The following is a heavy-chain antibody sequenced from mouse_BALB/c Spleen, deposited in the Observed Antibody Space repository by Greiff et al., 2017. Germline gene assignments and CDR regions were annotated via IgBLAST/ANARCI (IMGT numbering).Heavy chain of an antibody. CDR2: ISSGGSYT. D-gene: IGHD2-4*01. V-gene: IGHV5-6*01. J-gene: IGHJ3*01. CDR3: ATTMITTGTWFAY. CDR1: GFTFSSYG. Sequence: EVQGVESGGDLVKPGGSLKLSCAASGFTFSSYGMSWVRQTPDKRLEWVATISSGGSYTYYPDSVKGRFTISRDNAKNTLYLQMSSLKSEDTAMYYCATTMITTGTWFAYWGQGTLVTVSA.